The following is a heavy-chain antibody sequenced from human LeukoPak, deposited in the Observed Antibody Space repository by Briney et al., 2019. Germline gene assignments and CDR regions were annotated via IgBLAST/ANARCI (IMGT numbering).Heavy chain of an antibody. D-gene: IGHD5-24*01. CDR1: GYTFTGYY. CDR3: ARDPRDGYRDAFDI. Sequence: SVKVSCKASGYTFTGYYMHWVRQAPGQGLEWMGRIIPILGIANYAQKFQGRVTITADKSTSTAYMELSGLRSEDTAVYYCARDPRDGYRDAFDIWGQGTMVTVSS. J-gene: IGHJ3*02. V-gene: IGHV1-69*04. CDR2: IIPILGIA.